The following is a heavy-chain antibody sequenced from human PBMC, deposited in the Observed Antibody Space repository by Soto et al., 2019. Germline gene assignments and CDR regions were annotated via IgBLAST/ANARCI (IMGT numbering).Heavy chain of an antibody. CDR3: ARGGLQHALDV. Sequence: EVQLVESGGGLVQPGGSLRLSCAASGFTFSNYWMYWVRQAPGKGLVWVSRVNNDGTDTTHADSVKGRFTISRDNAENTLYLQTSSLRAEDTAVYYCARGGLQHALDVWGQGSTVTVSS. J-gene: IGHJ6*02. CDR1: GFTFSNYW. CDR2: VNNDGTDT. V-gene: IGHV3-74*03. D-gene: IGHD6-13*01.